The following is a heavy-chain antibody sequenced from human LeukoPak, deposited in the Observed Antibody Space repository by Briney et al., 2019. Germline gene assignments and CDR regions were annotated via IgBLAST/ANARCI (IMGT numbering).Heavy chain of an antibody. CDR1: GGTFSSYA. CDR2: ISAYNGNT. J-gene: IGHJ4*02. D-gene: IGHD3-10*01. V-gene: IGHV1-18*01. CDR3: ARGGLRGVPNDY. Sequence: ASVKVSCKASGGTFSSYAISWVRQAPGQGLEWMGWISAYNGNTNYAQKLQGRVTMTTDTSTSTAYMELRSLRSDDTAVYYCARGGLRGVPNDYWGQGTLVTVSS.